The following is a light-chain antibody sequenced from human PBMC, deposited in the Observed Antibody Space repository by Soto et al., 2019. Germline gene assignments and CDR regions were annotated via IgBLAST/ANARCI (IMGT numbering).Light chain of an antibody. CDR2: GAS. V-gene: IGKV3-15*01. Sequence: EIVMTQSPATLSVSPGERATLSCRASQSVSSNLAWYQQKPGQAPRLLIYGASTRATGIPARFSGSGSGTESTHTISSLQSEDFAVYYCQQYNNWPLYTFGQGTKLEIK. J-gene: IGKJ2*01. CDR3: QQYNNWPLYT. CDR1: QSVSSN.